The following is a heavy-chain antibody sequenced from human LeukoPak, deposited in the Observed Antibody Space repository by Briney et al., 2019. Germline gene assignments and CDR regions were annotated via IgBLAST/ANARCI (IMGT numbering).Heavy chain of an antibody. CDR1: GFTFSSYW. CDR3: ARAPDDFWSGYPQHFDY. J-gene: IGHJ4*02. Sequence: GGSLRLSCAASGFTFSSYWMSWVRQAPGKGLEWVANIKQDGSEKYYVDSVKGRFTISRDNAKNSLYLQMNSLRAEDTAVYYCARAPDDFWSGYPQHFDYWGQGTLVTVSS. V-gene: IGHV3-7*01. D-gene: IGHD3-3*01. CDR2: IKQDGSEK.